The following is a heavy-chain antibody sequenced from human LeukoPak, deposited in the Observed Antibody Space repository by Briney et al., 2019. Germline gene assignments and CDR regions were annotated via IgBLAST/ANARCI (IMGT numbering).Heavy chain of an antibody. V-gene: IGHV4-34*01. CDR1: GGSFSGYY. J-gene: IGHJ4*02. D-gene: IGHD1-26*01. CDR2: IDHSGST. CDR3: ARCEVGANYYFDY. Sequence: SETLSLTCAIYGGSFSGYYWSWIRQPPGKGLEWIGEIDHSGSTNYNPSLKSRVTISVDTSKNQFSLKLSSVTAADTAVYYCARCEVGANYYFDYWGQGTLVTVSS.